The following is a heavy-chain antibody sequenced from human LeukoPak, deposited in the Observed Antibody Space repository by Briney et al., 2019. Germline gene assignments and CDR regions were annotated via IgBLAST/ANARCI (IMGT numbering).Heavy chain of an antibody. CDR3: ARALAAAAGRRAGMMGD. Sequence: ASVKVSCKASGNTFTRYYIHWVRQAPGHGLEWMGIINPSGGSTSNAQKFRGRVTMTSDMSTSTVYMELSSLRSEDTAVYYCARALAAAAGRRAGMMGDWGQGTLVTVSS. V-gene: IGHV1-46*01. CDR2: INPSGGST. J-gene: IGHJ4*02. D-gene: IGHD6-13*01. CDR1: GNTFTRYY.